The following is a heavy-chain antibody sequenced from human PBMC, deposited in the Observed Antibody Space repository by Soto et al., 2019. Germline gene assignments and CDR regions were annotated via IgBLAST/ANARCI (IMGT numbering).Heavy chain of an antibody. D-gene: IGHD3-10*01. CDR1: GGSIISYH. V-gene: IGHV4-59*01. CDR3: ATLGFGNRNYYYYGMDV. J-gene: IGHJ6*02. Sequence: TMSLTCTVSGGSIISYHRSWIRKNPGKGLEWIGYIYYSGSTNYNPSLKSRVTISVDTSKNQFSLKLSSVTAADTAVYYCATLGFGNRNYYYYGMDVGCQGITVT. CDR2: IYYSGST.